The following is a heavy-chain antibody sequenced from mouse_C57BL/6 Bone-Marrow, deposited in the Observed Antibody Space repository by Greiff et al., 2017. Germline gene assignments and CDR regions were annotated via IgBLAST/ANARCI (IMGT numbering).Heavy chain of an antibody. V-gene: IGHV1-59*01. CDR1: GYTFTSYW. D-gene: IGHD2-12*01. J-gene: IGHJ4*01. CDR3: GRCGYSFYAMDY. Sequence: QVQLQQPGAELVRPGTSVKLSCKASGYTFTSYWMHWVKQRPGQGLEWIGVIDPSDSYTNYKQKFKGKATLTVDPSSSTAYMQLSSLTSEDSAVYSCGRCGYSFYAMDYWGQGTSVTVSS. CDR2: IDPSDSYT.